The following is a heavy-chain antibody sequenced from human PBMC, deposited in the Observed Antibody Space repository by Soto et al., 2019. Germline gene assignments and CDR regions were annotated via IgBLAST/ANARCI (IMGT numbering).Heavy chain of an antibody. D-gene: IGHD3-3*01. CDR3: ASRGVTIFGVVSGGFDP. Sequence: QVQLQQWGAGLLKPSETLSLTCAVYGGSFSGYYWSWIRQPPGKGLEWFGEINHGGGTNYNPSLKSRVTVSVDKSKNQFSLKLSSVTAADSAVYYCASRGVTIFGVVSGGFDPWGQGTLVTVSS. V-gene: IGHV4-34*01. J-gene: IGHJ5*02. CDR2: INHGGGT. CDR1: GGSFSGYY.